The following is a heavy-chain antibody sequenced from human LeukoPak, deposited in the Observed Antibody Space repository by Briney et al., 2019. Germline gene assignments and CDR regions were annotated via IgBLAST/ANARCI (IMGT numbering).Heavy chain of an antibody. CDR1: GGTFSSYA. V-gene: IGHV1-69*01. D-gene: IGHD2-2*01. CDR3: ARGGVVVPAGYYYGMDV. J-gene: IGHJ6*02. CDR2: IIPIFGTA. Sequence: SVKVSCKASGGTFSSYAISWVRQAPGQGLEWMGGIIPIFGTANYAQKFQGRVTITADESTSTAYMELSSLRSDDTAVYYCARGGVVVPAGYYYGMDVWGQGTTVTVSS.